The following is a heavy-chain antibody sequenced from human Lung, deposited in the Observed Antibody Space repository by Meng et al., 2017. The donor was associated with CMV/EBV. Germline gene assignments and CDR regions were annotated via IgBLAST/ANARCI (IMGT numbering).Heavy chain of an antibody. CDR1: GFTFDDYA. V-gene: IGHV3-9*01. CDR3: AKGLSGLNYYNGMDV. CDR2: ITWNSGRI. Sequence: LTXXASGFTFDDYAMHWVRQVPGKGLEWVAGITWNSGRIGYADSVKGRFAISRDNAKNSLYLQMNSLRAEDTAFYYCAKGLSGLNYYNGMDVWGRGTTVXVSS. J-gene: IGHJ6*02. D-gene: IGHD1-26*01.